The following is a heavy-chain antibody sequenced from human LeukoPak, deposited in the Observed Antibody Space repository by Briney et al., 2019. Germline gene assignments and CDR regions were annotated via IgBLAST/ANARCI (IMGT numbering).Heavy chain of an antibody. CDR2: TYYRSKWYN. D-gene: IGHD3-9*01. CDR1: GDSVSSNSAA. Sequence: SQTLSLTCAISGDSVSSNSAAWNWIRQSPSRGLEWLGRTYYRSKWYNDYAVSVKSRITINPDTSKNQFSLQLNSVTPEDTAVYYCARVLRYFDWLFPHDAFDIWGQGTMVTVSS. J-gene: IGHJ3*02. V-gene: IGHV6-1*01. CDR3: ARVLRYFDWLFPHDAFDI.